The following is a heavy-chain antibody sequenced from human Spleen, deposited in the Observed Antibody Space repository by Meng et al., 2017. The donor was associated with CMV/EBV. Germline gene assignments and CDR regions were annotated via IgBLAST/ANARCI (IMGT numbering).Heavy chain of an antibody. Sequence: GESLKISCAASGFTFSSYAMSWVRQAPGKGLEWVSAISGSGGSTYYADSVKGRFTISRDNSKNTLYLQMNSLRAEDTAVYYCATDIVVVPAASDIGYWGQGTLVTVS. CDR1: GFTFSSYA. V-gene: IGHV3-23*01. D-gene: IGHD2-2*01. CDR3: ATDIVVVPAASDIGY. CDR2: ISGSGGST. J-gene: IGHJ4*02.